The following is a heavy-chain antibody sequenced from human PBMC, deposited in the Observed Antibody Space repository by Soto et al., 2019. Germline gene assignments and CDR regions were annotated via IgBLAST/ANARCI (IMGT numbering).Heavy chain of an antibody. Sequence: QLQLQESGSGLVKPSQTLSLTCAVSGGSISSGGYSWSWIRQPPGKGLEWIGYIYHSGSTYYNPSLXXXVXLSVDRSKNQFSLKLSSVTAADTAVYYCASGPIGDYTDGFDYWGQGTLVTVSS. J-gene: IGHJ4*02. CDR1: GGSISSGGYS. V-gene: IGHV4-30-2*01. CDR3: ASGPIGDYTDGFDY. CDR2: IYHSGST. D-gene: IGHD4-17*01.